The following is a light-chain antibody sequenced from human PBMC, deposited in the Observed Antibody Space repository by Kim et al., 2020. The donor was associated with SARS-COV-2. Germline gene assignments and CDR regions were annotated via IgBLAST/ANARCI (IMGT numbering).Light chain of an antibody. CDR3: QAWDSSTVV. CDR2: QDS. CDR1: KLGDKY. J-gene: IGLJ2*01. Sequence: VSPGQTASITCSGDKLGDKYACWYQQKPGQSPVLVIYQDSKRPSGIPERFSGSNSGNSATLTISGTQAMDEADYYCQAWDSSTVVFGGGTQLTVL. V-gene: IGLV3-1*01.